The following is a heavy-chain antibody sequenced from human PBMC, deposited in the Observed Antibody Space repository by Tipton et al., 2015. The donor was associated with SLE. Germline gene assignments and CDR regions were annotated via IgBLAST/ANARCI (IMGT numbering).Heavy chain of an antibody. V-gene: IGHV4-59*12. CDR2: IFYSGST. J-gene: IGHJ2*01. Sequence: TLSLTCTVSGGSLTGDYWSWIRQPPGKGLEWIGYIFYSGSTNYNPSLESRVTISVDTSKNQFSLKLSSVTAADTAVYYCARDLGAHLYGDYRAWYFDLWGRGTLVTVSS. CDR1: GGSLTGDY. CDR3: ARDLGAHLYGDYRAWYFDL. D-gene: IGHD4-17*01.